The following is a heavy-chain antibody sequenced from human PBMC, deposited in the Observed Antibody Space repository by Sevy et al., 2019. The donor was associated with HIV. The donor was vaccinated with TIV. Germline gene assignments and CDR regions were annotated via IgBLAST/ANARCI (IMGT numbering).Heavy chain of an antibody. CDR3: ARVTKYSSSSSKAFDI. J-gene: IGHJ3*02. Sequence: SETLSLTCAVSGGSISSSNWWSWVRQPPGKGLEWIGVIYHSGSTNYNPSVKSRVTISVDKSKNQFSLKLSSVTAADTAVYYCARVTKYSSSSSKAFDIWGQGTMVTVSS. CDR2: IYHSGST. D-gene: IGHD6-6*01. V-gene: IGHV4-4*02. CDR1: GGSISSSNW.